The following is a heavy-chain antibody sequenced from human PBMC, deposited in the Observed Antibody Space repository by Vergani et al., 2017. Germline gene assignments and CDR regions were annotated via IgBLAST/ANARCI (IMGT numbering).Heavy chain of an antibody. CDR3: ARDRARTAYCSSTSCHDYDNMDV. D-gene: IGHD2-2*01. V-gene: IGHV4-39*02. CDR1: GGSISSNSYY. Sequence: QLHLQESGPGLVKPSETLSLTCTVSGGSISSNSYYWGWIRQPPGKGLEWLGSMYYSGSTYYNSSVKSRVTISVDTTKNQFSLKLSCVTAADTAVYYCARDRARTAYCSSTSCHDYDNMDVWGKGTTVTVSS. CDR2: MYYSGST. J-gene: IGHJ6*03.